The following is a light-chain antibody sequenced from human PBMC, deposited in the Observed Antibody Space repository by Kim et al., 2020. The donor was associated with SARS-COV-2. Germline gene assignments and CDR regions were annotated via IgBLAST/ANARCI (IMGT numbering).Light chain of an antibody. V-gene: IGLV3-21*04. CDR3: QVWDSSSDHVV. J-gene: IGLJ2*01. CDR2: YDS. CDR1: NIGSKS. Sequence: PGKTARNTCGGNNIGSKSVHWYQQKPGQAPVLVIYYDSDRTSGIPERFSGSNSGNTATLTISRVEAGDEADYYCQVWDSSSDHVVFGGGTQLTVL.